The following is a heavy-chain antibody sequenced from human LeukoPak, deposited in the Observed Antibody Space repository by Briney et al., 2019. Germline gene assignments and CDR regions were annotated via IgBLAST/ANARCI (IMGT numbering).Heavy chain of an antibody. CDR1: GGTFSSYA. V-gene: IGHV1-69*05. CDR2: IIPIFGTA. CDR3: ARVSTVAGTFDY. D-gene: IGHD6-19*01. Sequence: SVKVSCKASGGTFSSYAISWVRQAPGQGLEWMGGIIPIFGTANYAQKFQGKVTITTDESTSTAYMELSSLRSEDTAVYYCARVSTVAGTFDYWGQGTLVTVSS. J-gene: IGHJ4*02.